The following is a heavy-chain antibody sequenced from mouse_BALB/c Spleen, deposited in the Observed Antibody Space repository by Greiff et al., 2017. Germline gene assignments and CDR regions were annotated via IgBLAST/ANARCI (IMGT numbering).Heavy chain of an antibody. CDR1: GYTFTSYW. D-gene: IGHD1-1*01. J-gene: IGHJ2*01. Sequence: QVQLKQPGAELVKPGASVKLSCKASGYTFTSYWMHWVKQRPGQGLEWIGEINPSNGRTNYNEKFKSKATLTVDKSSSTAYMQLSSLTSEDSAVYYCARSDYYGYFDYWGQGTTLTVSS. CDR2: INPSNGRT. V-gene: IGHV1S81*02. CDR3: ARSDYYGYFDY.